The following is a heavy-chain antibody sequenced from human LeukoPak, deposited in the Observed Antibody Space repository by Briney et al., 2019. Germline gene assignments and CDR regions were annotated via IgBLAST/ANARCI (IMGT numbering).Heavy chain of an antibody. J-gene: IGHJ4*02. V-gene: IGHV3-74*01. CDR1: GFTFSTYW. CDR2: ISSDGANA. CDR3: AKSGYNRFDY. Sequence: GGSLRLSCAASGFTFSTYWMHWVRQVPGKGLVWVSRISSDGANANYADSVKGRFTISRDNSKNTLYLQMNSLRAEDTAVYYCAKSGYNRFDYWGQGTLVTVSS. D-gene: IGHD5-24*01.